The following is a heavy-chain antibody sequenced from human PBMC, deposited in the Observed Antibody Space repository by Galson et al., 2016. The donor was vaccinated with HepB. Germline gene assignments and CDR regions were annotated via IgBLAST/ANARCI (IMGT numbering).Heavy chain of an antibody. CDR2: IGGSGGRT. J-gene: IGHJ5*02. CDR3: AKDRGGAVPNWFDP. D-gene: IGHD3-16*01. Sequence: SLRLSCAASGFTFNYYAMSWVRQAPGKGLEWVSAIGGSGGRTYYADSVKGRFTISRDNSKNTLYLQMNSQRAEDTAVYYCAKDRGGAVPNWFDPWGQGTLVTVSS. V-gene: IGHV3-23*01. CDR1: GFTFNYYA.